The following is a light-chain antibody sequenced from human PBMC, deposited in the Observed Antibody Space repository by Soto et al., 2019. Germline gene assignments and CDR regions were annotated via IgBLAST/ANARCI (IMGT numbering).Light chain of an antibody. V-gene: IGKV1-5*03. Sequence: DIQMTQSPSTLSASVGDRVTITCRASQNINDWLAWYQQKPGKAPRLLIYKASTLESGVPSRFSGSGFGTEFTLTIISLQPDDFATYYCQQYNTYSFTFGPGAKVDIK. J-gene: IGKJ3*01. CDR3: QQYNTYSFT. CDR2: KAS. CDR1: QNINDW.